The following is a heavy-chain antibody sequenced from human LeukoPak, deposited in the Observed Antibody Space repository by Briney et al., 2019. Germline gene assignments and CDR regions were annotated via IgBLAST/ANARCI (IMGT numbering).Heavy chain of an antibody. CDR3: AKVFGGVVAWYFDL. D-gene: IGHD3-16*01. J-gene: IGHJ2*01. CDR2: ISGSGGST. CDR1: GFTFSSYA. V-gene: IGHV3-23*01. Sequence: PGGSLRLSCAASGFTFSSYAMSWVRQAPGKGLEWVSAISGSGGSTYYADSVKGQFTISRDNSKNTLYLQMNSLRAEDTAVYYCAKVFGGVVAWYFDLWGRGTLVTVSS.